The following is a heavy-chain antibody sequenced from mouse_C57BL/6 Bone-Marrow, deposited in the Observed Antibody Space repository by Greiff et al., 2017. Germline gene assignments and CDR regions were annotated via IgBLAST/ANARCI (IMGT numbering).Heavy chain of an antibody. Sequence: VKLQESDAELVKPGASVKISCKVSGYTFTDHTIHWMKQRPEQGLEWIGYIYPRDGSTKYNEKFKGKATLTADKSSSTAYMQLNSLTSEDSAVYFCARQLRLHYYAMDYWGQGTSVTVSS. J-gene: IGHJ4*01. V-gene: IGHV1-78*01. CDR2: IYPRDGST. CDR1: GYTFTDHT. D-gene: IGHD3-2*02. CDR3: ARQLRLHYYAMDY.